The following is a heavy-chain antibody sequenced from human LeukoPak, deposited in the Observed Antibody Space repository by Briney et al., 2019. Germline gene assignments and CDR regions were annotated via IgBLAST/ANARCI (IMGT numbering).Heavy chain of an antibody. J-gene: IGHJ6*02. Sequence: GGSLRLSCAASGFTFSSYGMRWVRQAPGKGLEWVAVISYDGSNKYYADSVKGRFTTSRDNSKNTLYLQMNSLRAEDTAEYYCAKDLVRGRRYSNYYYGMDVWGQGTTVTVSS. CDR2: ISYDGSNK. CDR3: AKDLVRGRRYSNYYYGMDV. D-gene: IGHD2-15*01. CDR1: GFTFSSYG. V-gene: IGHV3-30*18.